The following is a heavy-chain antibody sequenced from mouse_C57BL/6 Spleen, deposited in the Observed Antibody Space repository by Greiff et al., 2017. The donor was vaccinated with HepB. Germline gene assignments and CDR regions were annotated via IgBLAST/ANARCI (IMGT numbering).Heavy chain of an antibody. D-gene: IGHD1-1*01. CDR3: ASYYGSSYRYFDY. Sequence: EVHLVESGGGLVKPGGSLKLSCAASGFTFSDYGMHWVRQAPEKGLEWVAYISSGSSTIYYADTVKGRFTISRDNAKNTLFLQMTSLRSEDTAMYYCASYYGSSYRYFDYWGQGTTLTVSS. J-gene: IGHJ2*01. V-gene: IGHV5-17*01. CDR1: GFTFSDYG. CDR2: ISSGSSTI.